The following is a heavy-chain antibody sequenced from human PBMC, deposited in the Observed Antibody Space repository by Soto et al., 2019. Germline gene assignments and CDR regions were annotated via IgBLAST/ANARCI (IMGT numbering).Heavy chain of an antibody. V-gene: IGHV3-30*18. Sequence: GGSLRLSCVASGFTFSTYGMHWVRQAPGKGLEWVAVISYHGNDKYYADSVKGRFNISRDNSKNTLYLQMNSPRAEDTAVYYCAKGSKAGDGYNSVDYYYYGMDVWGQGTTVTVSS. CDR1: GFTFSTYG. J-gene: IGHJ6*02. CDR3: AKGSKAGDGYNSVDYYYYGMDV. D-gene: IGHD5-12*01. CDR2: ISYHGNDK.